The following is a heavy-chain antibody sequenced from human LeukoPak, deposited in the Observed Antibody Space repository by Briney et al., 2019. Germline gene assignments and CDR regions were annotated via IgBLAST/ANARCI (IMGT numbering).Heavy chain of an antibody. D-gene: IGHD3-3*01. CDR2: IYYSGGT. V-gene: IGHV4-59*01. CDR3: ARGKGYDLPSGAFDI. Sequence: SETLSLTCTVSGGSICSYYWSWVREPPGKGLEWVGYIYYSGGTNYNTSLKSRVTISVDTSKNKFSLKLSSVTAADTAMYYAARGKGYDLPSGAFDIWGHGAMVTVSS. J-gene: IGHJ3*02. CDR1: GGSICSYY.